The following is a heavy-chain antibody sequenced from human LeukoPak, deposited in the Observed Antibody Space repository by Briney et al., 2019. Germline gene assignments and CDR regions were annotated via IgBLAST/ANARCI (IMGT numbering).Heavy chain of an antibody. J-gene: IGHJ6*02. D-gene: IGHD4-17*01. V-gene: IGHV1-2*02. Sequence: ASVKVTCKASGYTFTDYYMHWVRQAPGQGLEWVGSFNPYSGASKYAQKLQGRVTMTGDTSISTAYLQLGRVIGDDTAVYYCAKNGDYGYAMDVWGQGTTVTVSS. CDR3: AKNGDYGYAMDV. CDR2: FNPYSGAS. CDR1: GYTFTDYY.